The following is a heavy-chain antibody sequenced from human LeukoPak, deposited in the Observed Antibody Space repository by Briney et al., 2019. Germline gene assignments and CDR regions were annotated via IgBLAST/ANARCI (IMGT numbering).Heavy chain of an antibody. J-gene: IGHJ5*02. V-gene: IGHV3-48*01. CDR2: ISSSSSTI. Sequence: PGGSLRLSCAASGFTFSSYSMNWVRQAPGKGLEGVSHISSSSSTIYYADSVKGRFTISRDNAKNSLYLQMNSLRAEDTAVYYCFSLEQLVSWFDPWGQGTLVTVSS. CDR3: FSLEQLVSWFDP. D-gene: IGHD6-13*01. CDR1: GFTFSSYS.